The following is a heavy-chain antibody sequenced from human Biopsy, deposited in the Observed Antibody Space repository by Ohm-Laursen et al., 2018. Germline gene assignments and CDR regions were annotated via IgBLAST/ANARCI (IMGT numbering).Heavy chain of an antibody. J-gene: IGHJ5*02. V-gene: IGHV4-39*01. CDR1: GGSVSSNTNY. CDR3: ARHPTGFWFDP. Sequence: PSQTLSLTCIASGGSVSSNTNYWAWIRQPPGKGLEWIGSIFYSGIIYYNPSLKSRDSISVDTSKNQFSLNLNSVTAADTAVYYCARHPTGFWFDPWGQGTLVIVSS. CDR2: IFYSGII.